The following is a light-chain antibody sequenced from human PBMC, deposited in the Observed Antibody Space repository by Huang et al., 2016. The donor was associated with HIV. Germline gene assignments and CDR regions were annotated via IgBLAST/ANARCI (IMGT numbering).Light chain of an antibody. CDR2: AAS. Sequence: IRMTQSPSSLSASTGDRVTITCRANQDINNFLAWYQQRPGSVPKLLIYAASTLQSGVPSRFSGNGSCTEFTLTIGCLHSEDVATYYCQQYDIHPLTFGPGTRVDIK. CDR3: QQYDIHPLT. CDR1: QDINNF. J-gene: IGKJ3*01. V-gene: IGKV1-8*01.